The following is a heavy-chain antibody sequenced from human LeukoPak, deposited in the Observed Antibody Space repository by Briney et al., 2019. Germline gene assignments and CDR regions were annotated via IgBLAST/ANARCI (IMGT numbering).Heavy chain of an antibody. D-gene: IGHD2-2*02. CDR1: GFTFSSYA. J-gene: IGHJ4*02. V-gene: IGHV3-23*01. CDR2: ISGSGGST. Sequence: PGGSLRLSCAASGFTFSSYAMSWVRQAPGKGLEWVSAISGSGGSTYYADSVKGWFTISRDNSKNTLYLQMNSLRAEDTAVYYCAKVKYQLLYRGPADYWGQGNLVTVSS. CDR3: AKVKYQLLYRGPADY.